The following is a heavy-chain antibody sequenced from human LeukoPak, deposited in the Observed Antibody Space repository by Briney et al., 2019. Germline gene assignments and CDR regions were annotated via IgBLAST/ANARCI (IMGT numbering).Heavy chain of an antibody. Sequence: PSETLSLTCTVSGYSISSGYYWGWIRQPPGKGLEWIGSIYHSGSTYYNPSLKSRVTISVDTSKNQFSLKLSSVTAADTAVYYCARAAYYDYVWGSYRPNWFDPWGQGTLVTVSS. CDR2: IYHSGST. CDR1: GYSISSGYY. CDR3: ARAAYYDYVWGSYRPNWFDP. D-gene: IGHD3-16*02. V-gene: IGHV4-38-2*02. J-gene: IGHJ5*02.